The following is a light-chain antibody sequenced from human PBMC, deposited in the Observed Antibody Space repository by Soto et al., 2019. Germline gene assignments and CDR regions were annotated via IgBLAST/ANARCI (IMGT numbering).Light chain of an antibody. CDR1: SSDVGGYNY. J-gene: IGLJ1*01. CDR3: SSYITSNNLRV. V-gene: IGLV2-14*01. CDR2: EVN. Sequence: QSVLTQPASVSGSPGQSITISCTGTSSDVGGYNYVSWYQQHPGQVPKLTIYEVNERPSGVPHRFSGSKSGNTASLTISGLQADDEADYYCSSYITSNNLRVFGTGTKLTVL.